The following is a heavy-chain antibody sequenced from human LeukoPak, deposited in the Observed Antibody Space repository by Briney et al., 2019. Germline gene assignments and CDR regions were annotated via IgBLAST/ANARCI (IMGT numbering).Heavy chain of an antibody. CDR3: ARQSLGVRGGDWDY. D-gene: IGHD2-21*02. CDR2: IYPDDSDI. V-gene: IGHV5-51*01. Sequence: GESLKISCKGSGYSFTNYWIGRVRQMPGKGLGWMGIIYPDDSDIRYSPSFQGQVTISADKSISTAYLQWSSLKASDTAMYYCARQSLGVRGGDWDYWGQGTLVTVSS. CDR1: GYSFTNYW. J-gene: IGHJ4*02.